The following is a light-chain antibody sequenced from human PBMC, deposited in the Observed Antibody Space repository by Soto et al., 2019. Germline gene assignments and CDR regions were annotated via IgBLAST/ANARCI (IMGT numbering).Light chain of an antibody. V-gene: IGKV4-1*01. J-gene: IGKJ4*01. Sequence: DIVMTQSPDSLAVSLGERATINCKSSQSVLYSSNNKNYLAWYQQKPGQPPKLLIYWASTRESGVPDRFSGSGSVTDVTLTISSLQAEDVAVYYCQQYYSTPPLTFGGGTKVEIK. CDR2: WAS. CDR1: QSVLYSSNNKNY. CDR3: QQYYSTPPLT.